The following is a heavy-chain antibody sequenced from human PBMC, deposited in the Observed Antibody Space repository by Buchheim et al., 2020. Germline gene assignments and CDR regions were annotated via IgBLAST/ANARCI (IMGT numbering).Heavy chain of an antibody. CDR1: GFTFSSYG. CDR3: AKGAIAAAGATPRWVDP. V-gene: IGHV3-30*18. D-gene: IGHD6-13*01. CDR2: ISYDGSNK. Sequence: QVQLVESGGGVVQPGRSLRLSCAASGFTFSSYGMHWVRQAPGKGLEWVAVISYDGSNKYYADSVKGRFTISRDNSKNTLYLQMNSLGAEDTVVYYCAKGAIAAAGATPRWVDPWGQGTL. J-gene: IGHJ5*02.